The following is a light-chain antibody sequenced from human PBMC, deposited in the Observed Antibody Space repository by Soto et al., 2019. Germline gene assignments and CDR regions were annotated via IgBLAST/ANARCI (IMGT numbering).Light chain of an antibody. CDR2: EVS. Sequence: QPVLTQPASVSGSPGQSITISCTGTSSDVGSYNLVSWYQQHPGKAPKLMIYEVSKRPSGVSNRFSGSKSGNTASLTISGLQAEDEADYYCCSYAGSSLFGGGTKLTVL. J-gene: IGLJ2*01. CDR1: SSDVGSYNL. V-gene: IGLV2-23*02. CDR3: CSYAGSSL.